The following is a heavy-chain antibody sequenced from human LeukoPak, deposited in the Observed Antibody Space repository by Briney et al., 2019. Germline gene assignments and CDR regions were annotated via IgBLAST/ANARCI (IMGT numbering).Heavy chain of an antibody. CDR1: GYSFTSYW. CDR3: GMSGDRVPLQDDVFDV. CDR2: IYPGNSGP. J-gene: IGHJ3*01. D-gene: IGHD1-26*01. Sequence: GESLKISCKGSGYSFTSYWIGWVRQMPGKGLEWMGIIYPGNSGPTYSLSFQGQVTISVDKSINTAYLQWSSLQASDTAMYYCGMSGDRVPLQDDVFDVWGQGTMVTVST. V-gene: IGHV5-51*01.